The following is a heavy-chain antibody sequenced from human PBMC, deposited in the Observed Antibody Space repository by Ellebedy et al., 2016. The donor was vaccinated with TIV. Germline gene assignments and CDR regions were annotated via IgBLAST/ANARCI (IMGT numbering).Heavy chain of an antibody. CDR3: TREVAGTFDY. V-gene: IGHV4-34*01. CDR2: INPSGTT. J-gene: IGHJ4*02. Sequence: MPGGSLRLSCAVYGGSFSGYFWSWIRQPPGKGLEWIGEINPSGTTNYNPSLKSRVTISVDTPKNQFSLQLNSVSPGDTAVYYCTREVAGTFDYWGQGTLVTVSS. D-gene: IGHD6-19*01. CDR1: GGSFSGYF.